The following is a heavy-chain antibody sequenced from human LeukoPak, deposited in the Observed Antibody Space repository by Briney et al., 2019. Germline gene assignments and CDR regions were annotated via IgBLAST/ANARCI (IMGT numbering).Heavy chain of an antibody. Sequence: GGSLRLSCAASGFTVSSNYMSWVRQAPGKGLEWVSVISSGGTTFYADSVKGRFTISRDNSKNTLYLQMNSLRAEDTAVYYCASGDSSSLGSGYWGKGTLVTVSS. CDR3: ASGDSSSLGSGY. CDR1: GFTVSSNY. V-gene: IGHV3-66*01. CDR2: ISSGGTT. J-gene: IGHJ4*02. D-gene: IGHD3-22*01.